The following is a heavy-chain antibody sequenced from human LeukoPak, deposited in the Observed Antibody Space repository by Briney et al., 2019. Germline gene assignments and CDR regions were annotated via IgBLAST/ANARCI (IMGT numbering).Heavy chain of an antibody. V-gene: IGHV4-39*01. CDR2: IYYSGST. J-gene: IGHJ3*02. D-gene: IGHD3-10*01. CDR3: ARLHLYYYGDPGAFDI. CDR1: GGSISSSSYY. Sequence: PSETLSLTCTVSGGSISSSSYYWGWIRQPPGKGLEWIGSIYYSGSTYYNPSLKSRVTISVDTSKNQFSLKLSSVTAADTAVYYCARLHLYYYGDPGAFDIWGQGTMVTVSS.